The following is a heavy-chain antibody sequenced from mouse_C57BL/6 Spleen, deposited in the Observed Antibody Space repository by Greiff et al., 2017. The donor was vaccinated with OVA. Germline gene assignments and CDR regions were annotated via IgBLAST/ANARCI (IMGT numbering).Heavy chain of an antibody. Sequence: EVKLVESGGDLVKPGGSLKLSCAASGFTFSSYGMSWVRQTPDKRLEWVATISSGGSYTDYPDSVQGRFTISRDNAKNTLYLQMSSLKSEDTAMYYCARRAGVTRYYYAMDYWGQGTSVTVSS. CDR1: GFTFSSYG. V-gene: IGHV5-6*02. CDR3: ARRAGVTRYYYAMDY. J-gene: IGHJ4*01. D-gene: IGHD2-1*01. CDR2: ISSGGSYT.